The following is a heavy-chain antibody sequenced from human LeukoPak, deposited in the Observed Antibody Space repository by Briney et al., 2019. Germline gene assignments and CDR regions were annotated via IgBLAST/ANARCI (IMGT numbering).Heavy chain of an antibody. CDR2: IYPGDSDT. D-gene: IGHD3-22*01. Sequence: GESLKISCQGSGYSFTSYWIGWVRQMPGKGLEWMGIIYPGDSDTRYSPSFQGQVTISANKSISTAYLQWSSLKASDTAMYYCARHLRRGYYDSSGYYPPSAFDIWGQGTMVTVSS. CDR3: ARHLRRGYYDSSGYYPPSAFDI. J-gene: IGHJ3*02. CDR1: GYSFTSYW. V-gene: IGHV5-51*01.